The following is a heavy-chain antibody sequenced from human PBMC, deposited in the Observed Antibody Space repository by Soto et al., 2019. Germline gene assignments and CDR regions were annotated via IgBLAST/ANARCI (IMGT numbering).Heavy chain of an antibody. D-gene: IGHD3-3*01. CDR3: ARGAPDGTDYDFWSGYYYYFDY. Sequence: SETLSLTCTVSGGSVSSGSYYWSWIRQPPGKGLEWIGYIYYSGSTNYNPSLKSRVPISVDTSKNQFSLKLSSVTAADTAVYYCARGAPDGTDYDFWSGYYYYFDYWGQGTLVTVSS. CDR1: GGSVSSGSYY. J-gene: IGHJ4*02. CDR2: IYYSGST. V-gene: IGHV4-61*01.